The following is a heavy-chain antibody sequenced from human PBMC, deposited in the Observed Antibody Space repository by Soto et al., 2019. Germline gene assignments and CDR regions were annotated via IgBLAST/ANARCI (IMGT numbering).Heavy chain of an antibody. J-gene: IGHJ4*02. V-gene: IGHV3-72*01. CDR2: TRNKANSYTT. CDR3: ARGHSSSWYYFDY. Sequence: EVQLVESGGGLVQPGGSLRLSCAASGFTFSDHYMDWVRQAPGKGLEWVGRTRNKANSYTTEYAASVKGRFTISRDDSKNSLYLQMNSLKTDDTAVYYCARGHSSSWYYFDYWGQGTLVTVSS. CDR1: GFTFSDHY. D-gene: IGHD6-13*01.